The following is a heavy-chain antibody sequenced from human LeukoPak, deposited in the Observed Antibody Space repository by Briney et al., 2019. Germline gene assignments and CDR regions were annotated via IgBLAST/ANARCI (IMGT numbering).Heavy chain of an antibody. D-gene: IGHD6-13*01. V-gene: IGHV4-34*01. CDR1: GGSISSYY. J-gene: IGHJ4*02. CDR3: ASAEPRGIIWYPY. Sequence: PSETLSLTCTVSGGSISSYYWSWIRQPPGKGLEWTGEIYHSGSTNYNPPLKSRVTISVEKSKNQFSLKLSSVTAADTAVYYCASAEPRGIIWYPYWGQGTLVTVSS. CDR2: IYHSGST.